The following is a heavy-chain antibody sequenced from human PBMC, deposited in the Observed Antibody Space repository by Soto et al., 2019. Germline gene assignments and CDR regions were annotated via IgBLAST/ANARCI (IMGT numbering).Heavy chain of an antibody. J-gene: IGHJ6*02. CDR3: VKDGSSGWPYYYGMDV. V-gene: IGHV3-66*03. CDR2: TYTGGYT. D-gene: IGHD6-19*01. CDR1: GFIVSDNY. Sequence: EVQLVESGGGLIQPGGSLRLSCAASGFIVSDNYINWVRQAPGKGLEWVSVTYTGGYTYYADSVKGRFTISRDNSKNTLYLQMSSLRPEDTAVYYCVKDGSSGWPYYYGMDVWGQGTTVTVSS.